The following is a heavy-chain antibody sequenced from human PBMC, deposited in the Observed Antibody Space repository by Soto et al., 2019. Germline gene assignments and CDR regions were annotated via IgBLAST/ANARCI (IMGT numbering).Heavy chain of an antibody. Sequence: GGSLRLSXAASGLTFSIYDMEWVRQAPGKGLEWVSRITGSGAETYYADSVKGRFTISRDNSKDTLYLEMKSLRVEDTAVYFCAGKFAWAQGTRVTVSS. J-gene: IGHJ5*02. CDR2: ITGSGAET. CDR1: GLTFSIYD. V-gene: IGHV3-23*01. D-gene: IGHD1-26*01. CDR3: AGKFA.